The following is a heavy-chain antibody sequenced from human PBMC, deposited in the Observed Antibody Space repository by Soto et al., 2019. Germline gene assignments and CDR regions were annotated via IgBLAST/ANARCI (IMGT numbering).Heavy chain of an antibody. CDR2: IYYSGST. J-gene: IGHJ6*01. CDR3: ARDGGNSDYYYGMDV. CDR1: GGSISSGDYY. Sequence: PSETLSLTCTVSGGSISSGDYYWSWIRQPPGKGLEWIGYIYYSGSTYYNPSLKSRVTISVDTSKNQFSLKLSSVTAADTAVYYCARDGGNSDYYYGMDVWGQGPPVTVSS. V-gene: IGHV4-30-4*02. D-gene: IGHD2-21*02.